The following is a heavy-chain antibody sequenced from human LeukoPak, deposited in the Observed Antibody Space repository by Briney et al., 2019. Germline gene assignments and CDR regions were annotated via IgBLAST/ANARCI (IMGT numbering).Heavy chain of an antibody. CDR3: ARAIAVAGMRAFDY. D-gene: IGHD6-19*01. CDR2: INPNSGGT. CDR1: GYTFTDFY. Sequence: ASVKVSCKASGYTFTDFYIHWVRQAPGQGLEWMGWINPNSGGTNYAQKFQGRVTMTRDTSISTAYMELSRLRSDDTAVYYCARAIAVAGMRAFDYWGQGTLVTVSS. V-gene: IGHV1-2*02. J-gene: IGHJ4*02.